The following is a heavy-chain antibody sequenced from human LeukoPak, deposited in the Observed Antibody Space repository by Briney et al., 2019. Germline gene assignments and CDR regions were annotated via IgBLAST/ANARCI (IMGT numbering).Heavy chain of an antibody. D-gene: IGHD5-18*01. Sequence: SVKVSCKASGGTFSSYAVSWVRQAPGQGLEWMGGIIPIFGTANYAQKFQGRVTITADESTSTAYMELSSLRSEDTAVYYCARETGEYSYDPDFGYWGQGTLVTVSS. CDR1: GGTFSSYA. J-gene: IGHJ4*02. CDR3: ARETGEYSYDPDFGY. V-gene: IGHV1-69*13. CDR2: IIPIFGTA.